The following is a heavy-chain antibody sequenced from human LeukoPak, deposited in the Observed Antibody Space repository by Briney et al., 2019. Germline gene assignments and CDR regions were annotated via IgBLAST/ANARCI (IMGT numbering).Heavy chain of an antibody. Sequence: GESLKISCKGSGYSFISYWIGWVRQMPGKGLEWVGIINPSNSDTRYSPSLQGQVTISADKSINTAYLQWSSPKASDTAIYYCARSIGFGAATGPWGQGTLVTVSS. CDR1: GYSFISYW. V-gene: IGHV5-51*01. J-gene: IGHJ5*02. CDR3: ARSIGFGAATGP. CDR2: INPSNSDT. D-gene: IGHD3-3*01.